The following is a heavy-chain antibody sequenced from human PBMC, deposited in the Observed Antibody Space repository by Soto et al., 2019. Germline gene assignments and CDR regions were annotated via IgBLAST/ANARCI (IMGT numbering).Heavy chain of an antibody. D-gene: IGHD2-15*01. CDR2: IWYDGINK. Sequence: QVQLVESGGGVVQPGRSLRLSCAASGFTFSNNGMHWVRQAPGKGLEWEEVIWYDGINKYCADSLKGRFIISRDTSKHTVYLQMNSLRAEDTAVYYWARARVQRVDGVDVWCQGTTVTVSS. V-gene: IGHV3-33*01. J-gene: IGHJ6*02. CDR3: ARARVQRVDGVDV. CDR1: GFTFSNNG.